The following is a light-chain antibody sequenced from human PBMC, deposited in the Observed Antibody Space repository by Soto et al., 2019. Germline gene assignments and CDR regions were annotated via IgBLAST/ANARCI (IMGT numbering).Light chain of an antibody. CDR1: SSDVGGYNF. CDR2: DVS. J-gene: IGLJ2*01. CDR3: SSFTSSDTLVV. V-gene: IGLV2-14*03. Sequence: QSALTQPASVSGSPGQSITISCTGTSSDVGGYNFVSWYQHHPAKAPKLMIYDVSNRPSGVSNRFSGSKSGNTASLTISGLQAEDDAHYYCSSFTSSDTLVVFGGGTKVTVL.